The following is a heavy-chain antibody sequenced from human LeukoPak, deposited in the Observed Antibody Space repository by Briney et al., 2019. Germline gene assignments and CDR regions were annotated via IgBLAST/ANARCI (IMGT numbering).Heavy chain of an antibody. CDR3: ARDETMDLFDY. Sequence: GGSLRLSCAASGFTFSSYAMHWVRQAPGKGLEWVAVISYDGSNKYYADSVKGRFTISRDNSKNTLYLQMNSLRAEDTAVYYLARDETMDLFDYGGQGPLATVSS. D-gene: IGHD3-10*01. CDR2: ISYDGSNK. J-gene: IGHJ4*02. V-gene: IGHV3-30-3*01. CDR1: GFTFSSYA.